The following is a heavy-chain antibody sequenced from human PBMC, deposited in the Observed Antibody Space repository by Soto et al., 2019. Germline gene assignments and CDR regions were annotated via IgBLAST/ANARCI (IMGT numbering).Heavy chain of an antibody. D-gene: IGHD3-10*01. V-gene: IGHV4-34*01. CDR2: INHSGST. J-gene: IGHJ4*02. CDR1: GGSFSDHY. CDR3: ARDLKFGQADY. Sequence: ASETLSLTCAVYGGSFSDHYWSWIRQTPGKGLEWIGEINHSGSTNYNPSLKSRVTLSVDTSKNQFSLKLISVTAADTAVYYCARDLKFGQADYWGQGSQVTVSS.